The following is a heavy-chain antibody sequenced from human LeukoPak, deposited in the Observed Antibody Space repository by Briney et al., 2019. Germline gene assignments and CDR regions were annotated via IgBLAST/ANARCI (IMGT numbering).Heavy chain of an antibody. CDR3: AGYISSSWYYYYYGMDV. V-gene: IGHV4-34*01. CDR2: INHSGST. CDR1: GGSFSGYY. J-gene: IGHJ6*02. Sequence: PSETLSLTCAVYGGSFSGYYWSWIRQPPGKGLEWIGEINHSGSTNYNPSLKSRVTISVDTSKNQLSLKLSSVTAADTAVYYCAGYISSSWYYYYYGMDVWGQGTTVTVSS. D-gene: IGHD6-13*01.